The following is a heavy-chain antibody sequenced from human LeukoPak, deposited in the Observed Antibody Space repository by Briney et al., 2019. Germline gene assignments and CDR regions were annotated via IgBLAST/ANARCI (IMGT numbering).Heavy chain of an antibody. J-gene: IGHJ4*02. D-gene: IGHD5-24*01. CDR1: GFTFSSYE. CDR2: ITTSATFI. Sequence: GGSLRLSCAASGFTFSSYEMSWVRQAPGKGLEWVASITTSATFIYYADSVKGRFTISRDNAKNSLYLQMNSLRAEDTAVYYCARGRGYNSFDYWGQGTLVTVSS. V-gene: IGHV3-48*03. CDR3: ARGRGYNSFDY.